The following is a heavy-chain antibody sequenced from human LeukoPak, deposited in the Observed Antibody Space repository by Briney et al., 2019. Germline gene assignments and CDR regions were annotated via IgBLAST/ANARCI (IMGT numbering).Heavy chain of an antibody. CDR1: GFTFSSYE. J-gene: IGHJ3*02. Sequence: CAASGFTFSSYEMNWVRQAPGKGLEWVSYISSSGSTIYYADSVKGRFTISRDNAKNSLHLQMNSLRAEDTAVYYCAXEXXGVAAFDIWGQGTMVTVSS. V-gene: IGHV3-48*03. CDR3: AXEXXGVAAFDI. D-gene: IGHD3-10*01. CDR2: ISSSGSTI.